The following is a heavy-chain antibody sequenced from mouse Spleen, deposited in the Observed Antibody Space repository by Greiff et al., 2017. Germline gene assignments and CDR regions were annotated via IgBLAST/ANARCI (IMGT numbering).Heavy chain of an antibody. J-gene: IGHJ4*01. CDR3: TRWERWYAMDY. V-gene: IGHV1S127*01. CDR1: GYTFTSYW. Sequence: QVQLQQPGAELVKPGASVKMSCKASGYTFTSYWMHWVKQRPGQGLEWIGVIDPSDSYTSYNQKFKGKATLTVDTSSSTAYMQLSSLTSEDSAVYYCTRWERWYAMDYWGQGTSVTVSS. CDR2: IDPSDSYT. D-gene: IGHD1-1*01.